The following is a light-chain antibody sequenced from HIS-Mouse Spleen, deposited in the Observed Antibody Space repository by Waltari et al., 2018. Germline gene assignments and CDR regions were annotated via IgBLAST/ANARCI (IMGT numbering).Light chain of an antibody. Sequence: SYELTQPHSGSVSPGQTARITCRGDALPTDYAYWYQQKSGQAPGLVIYEDSKRPSGIPERFSGSSSGTMATLTISGAQVEDEADYYCYSTDSSGNHRVFGGGTKLTVL. J-gene: IGLJ2*01. V-gene: IGLV3-10*01. CDR2: EDS. CDR3: YSTDSSGNHRV. CDR1: ALPTDY.